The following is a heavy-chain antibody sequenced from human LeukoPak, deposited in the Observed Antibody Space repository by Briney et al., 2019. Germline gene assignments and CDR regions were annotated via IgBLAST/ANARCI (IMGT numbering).Heavy chain of an antibody. J-gene: IGHJ4*02. V-gene: IGHV3-7*01. Sequence: PGGSLRLSCAASGFTFSSYWMSWVRQAPGKGLEWVANIKQDGSEKYYVDSVKGRFTISRDNAKNSLYLQMNSLRAEDTAVYYCARYYGDYVVFFDYWGQGTLVTVSS. D-gene: IGHD4-17*01. CDR3: ARYYGDYVVFFDY. CDR1: GFTFSSYW. CDR2: IKQDGSEK.